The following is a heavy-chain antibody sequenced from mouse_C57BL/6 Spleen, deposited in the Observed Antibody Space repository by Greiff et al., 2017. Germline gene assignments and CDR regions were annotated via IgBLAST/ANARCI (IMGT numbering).Heavy chain of an antibody. CDR1: GFTFSDYG. V-gene: IGHV5-17*01. CDR2: ISSGSSTI. J-gene: IGHJ2*01. CDR3: ARGGYGNYLSYFDY. Sequence: DVKLVESGGGLVKPGGSLKLSCAASGFTFSDYGMHWVRQAPEKGLEWVAYISSGSSTIYYADTVKGRFTISRDNAKNTLFLQMTSLRSEDTAMYYCARGGYGNYLSYFDYWGQGTTLTVSS. D-gene: IGHD2-10*02.